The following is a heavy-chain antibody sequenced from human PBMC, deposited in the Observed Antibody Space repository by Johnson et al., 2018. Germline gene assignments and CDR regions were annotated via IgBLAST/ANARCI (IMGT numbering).Heavy chain of an antibody. J-gene: IGHJ3*02. CDR2: INWNGGST. V-gene: IGHV3-20*04. CDR3: AKDLGGLTTMIVGNDAFDI. Sequence: EVQLVESGGGLVRPGGSLRLSCAASGFMFDDYGMSWVRQGPGKGLEWVSGINWNGGSTGYADSVKGRFPISRDNAKNPLYLQTNSLRAEDTALYYCAKDLGGLTTMIVGNDAFDIWGQGTMVTVSS. CDR1: GFMFDDYG. D-gene: IGHD3-22*01.